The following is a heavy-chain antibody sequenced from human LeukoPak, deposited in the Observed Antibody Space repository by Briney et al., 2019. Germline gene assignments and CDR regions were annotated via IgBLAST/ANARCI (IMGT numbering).Heavy chain of an antibody. Sequence: ASVKVSCKASGGTFSSYAISWVRQAPGQGLEWMGGIIPIFGTANYAQKFQGRVTITADESTSTAYMELSSLRSEDTAVYYCARVRYGGYPYFDYWGQGTLVTVSS. D-gene: IGHD5-12*01. CDR3: ARVRYGGYPYFDY. V-gene: IGHV1-69*01. CDR1: GGTFSSYA. CDR2: IIPIFGTA. J-gene: IGHJ4*02.